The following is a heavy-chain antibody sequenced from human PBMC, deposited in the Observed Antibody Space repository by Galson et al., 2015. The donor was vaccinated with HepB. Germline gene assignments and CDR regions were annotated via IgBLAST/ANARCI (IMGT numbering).Heavy chain of an antibody. CDR2: FDPEDGET. CDR3: ATVQWADTAMVTGSNWVDP. CDR1: GYTLTELS. Sequence: SVKVSCKVSGYTLTELSMHWVRQAPGKGLEWMGGFDPEDGETIYAQKFQGRVTMTEDTSTDTAYMELSSLRSEDTAVYYCATVQWADTAMVTGSNWVDPWGQGTLVTVSS. J-gene: IGHJ5*02. V-gene: IGHV1-24*01. D-gene: IGHD5-18*01.